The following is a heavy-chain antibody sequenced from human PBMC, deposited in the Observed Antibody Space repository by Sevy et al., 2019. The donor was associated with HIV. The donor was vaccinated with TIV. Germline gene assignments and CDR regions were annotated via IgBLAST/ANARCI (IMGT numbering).Heavy chain of an antibody. Sequence: GGSLRLSCAASGFTFSSYAMHWVRQAPGKGLEWVAVISYDGSNKYYADSVKGRFTISRDNSKNTLNLQMNSLRAEDTAVYYCVRDLEYCGGDCSYTYYYYYYGMDVWGQGTTVTVSS. D-gene: IGHD2-21*02. CDR3: VRDLEYCGGDCSYTYYYYYYGMDV. CDR2: ISYDGSNK. J-gene: IGHJ6*02. V-gene: IGHV3-30*04. CDR1: GFTFSSYA.